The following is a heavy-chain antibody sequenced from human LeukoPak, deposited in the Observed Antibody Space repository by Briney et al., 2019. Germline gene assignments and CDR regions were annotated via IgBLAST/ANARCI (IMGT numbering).Heavy chain of an antibody. CDR3: ARGWGYYYDSSGYYGNDY. Sequence: PGGSLRLSCAASGFTFSSYAMSWVRQAPGKGLEWVAVISYDGSNKYYADSVKGRFTISGDNSKNTLYLQMNSLRAEDTAVYYCARGWGYYYDSSGYYGNDYWGQGTLVTVSS. D-gene: IGHD3-22*01. J-gene: IGHJ4*02. V-gene: IGHV3-30*01. CDR2: ISYDGSNK. CDR1: GFTFSSYA.